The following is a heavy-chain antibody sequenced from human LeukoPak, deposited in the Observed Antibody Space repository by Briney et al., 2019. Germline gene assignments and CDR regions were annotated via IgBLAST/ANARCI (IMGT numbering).Heavy chain of an antibody. CDR3: TRDRPIEY. V-gene: IGHV3-49*03. CDR2: IRTKADGGKT. J-gene: IGHJ4*02. Sequence: GGSLRLSCTGSGFTFGDYAMAWFRQAPGKGREWVGFIRTKADGGKTAYAASVKGRFTISRDDSKSIAYLQMNSLKTEDTAVYYCTRDRPIEYWGQGTLVTVSS. CDR1: GFTFGDYA.